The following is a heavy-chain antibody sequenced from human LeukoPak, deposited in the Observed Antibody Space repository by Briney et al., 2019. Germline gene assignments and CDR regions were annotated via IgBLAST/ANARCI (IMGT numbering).Heavy chain of an antibody. Sequence: XTCAVYGGSFSGYYWSWIRQPPGKGLEWIGEINHSGSTNYKPSLKSRVTISVDTSKNQFSLKLSSVTAADTAVYYCARGTYDFWSGYSYWYFDLWGRGTLVTVSS. D-gene: IGHD3-3*01. J-gene: IGHJ2*01. V-gene: IGHV4-34*01. CDR1: GGSFSGYY. CDR3: ARGTYDFWSGYSYWYFDL. CDR2: INHSGST.